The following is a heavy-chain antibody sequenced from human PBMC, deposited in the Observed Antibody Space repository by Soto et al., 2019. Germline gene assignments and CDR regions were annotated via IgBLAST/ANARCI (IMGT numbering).Heavy chain of an antibody. D-gene: IGHD2-2*01. J-gene: IGHJ5*01. CDR3: ARDCPGSSTTCYGNEWFDS. CDR1: GFTFSSYS. CDR2: ISSSRSTI. Sequence: GGSLRLSCAASGFTFSSYSMNWVRQAPGKGLEWVSYISSSRSTIYYADSMKGRFTISRDNAKNSLYLQMNSLRAEDTAVYYCARDCPGSSTTCYGNEWFDSWGQGTLVTVSS. V-gene: IGHV3-48*01.